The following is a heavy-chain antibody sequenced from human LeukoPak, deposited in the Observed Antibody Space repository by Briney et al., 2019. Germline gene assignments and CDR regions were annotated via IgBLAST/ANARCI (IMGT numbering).Heavy chain of an antibody. Sequence: GGSLRLSCAASGFTFSSYSMNWVRQAPGKGLEWVAFIRYDGSNKYYADSVKGRFTISRDNSKNTLYLQMNSLRAEDTAVYYCAKPIMTTVTTLGLYFDYWGQGALVTVSS. V-gene: IGHV3-30*02. J-gene: IGHJ4*02. D-gene: IGHD4-17*01. CDR2: IRYDGSNK. CDR3: AKPIMTTVTTLGLYFDY. CDR1: GFTFSSYS.